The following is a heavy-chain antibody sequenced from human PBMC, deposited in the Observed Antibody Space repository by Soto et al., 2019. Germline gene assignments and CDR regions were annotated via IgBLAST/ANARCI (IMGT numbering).Heavy chain of an antibody. Sequence: EVQLVESGGGLVQPGGSLRLSCAASGFTFSSSWMYWFRQAPGKGLVWVSGISGDGGTTTHADSVKGRFTISRDNAKNTLYLQMNSLRVEDTAVYCCARAGLLASGDYWGQGTLVTVFS. J-gene: IGHJ4*02. D-gene: IGHD1-26*01. CDR1: GFTFSSSW. CDR2: ISGDGGTT. V-gene: IGHV3-74*01. CDR3: ARAGLLASGDY.